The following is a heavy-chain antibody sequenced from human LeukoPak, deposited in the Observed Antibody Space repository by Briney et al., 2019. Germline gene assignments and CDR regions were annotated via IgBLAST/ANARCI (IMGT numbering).Heavy chain of an antibody. D-gene: IGHD6-13*01. CDR1: GFTSTSYF. CDR3: AKGGYSSSIYDY. V-gene: IGHV3-23*01. Sequence: GSLLLSCAASGFTSTSYFMTWVRPAPGKGLEWVSAFDGDDRTFYADSVKGRFTISRDNSKNTLYLQMNSLRAEDTAVYYCAKGGYSSSIYDYWGQGTLVTVS. CDR2: FDGDDRT. J-gene: IGHJ4*02.